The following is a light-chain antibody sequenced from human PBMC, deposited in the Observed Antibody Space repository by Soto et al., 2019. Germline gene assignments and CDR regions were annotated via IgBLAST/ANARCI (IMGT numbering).Light chain of an antibody. Sequence: QSALTQPASVSGSPGQSITISCTGTSSDVGGYNYVSWYQQHPGKAPKLMIYDVSNRPSGVSNRFSGSKSGNTASLTISGVHADDEADYYCSSSTRSSTIVVFGGGTKLTVL. CDR3: SSSTRSSTIVV. J-gene: IGLJ2*01. V-gene: IGLV2-14*01. CDR1: SSDVGGYNY. CDR2: DVS.